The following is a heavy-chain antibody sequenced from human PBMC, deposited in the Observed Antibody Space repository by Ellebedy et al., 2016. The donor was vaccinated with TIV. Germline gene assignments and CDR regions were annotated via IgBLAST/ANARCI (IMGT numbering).Heavy chain of an antibody. CDR2: ISSSGSII. D-gene: IGHD3-16*01. J-gene: IGHJ5*02. Sequence: GESLKISCAVSGFTFSDYYMSWIRQAPGKGLEWVSYISSSGSIINYADSVKGRFTISRDNARTSLYLQMNSLRVDDTAMYYCARSYGARTSGPWGQGTLVTVSS. CDR3: ARSYGARTSGP. CDR1: GFTFSDYY. V-gene: IGHV3-11*04.